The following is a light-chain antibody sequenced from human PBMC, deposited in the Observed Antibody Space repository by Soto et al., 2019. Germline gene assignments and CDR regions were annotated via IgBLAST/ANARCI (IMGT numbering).Light chain of an antibody. Sequence: DIQMTQSPSTLSASVGDRVTITCRASQSISSWLAWYQQKQGKAPSFXVYDAYSLQSGVPSRFSGSGSGTEFTLTISGLQPDDFATYYCQQYNSYTWTFGQGTKVDIK. CDR2: DAY. J-gene: IGKJ1*01. CDR3: QQYNSYTWT. CDR1: QSISSW. V-gene: IGKV1-5*01.